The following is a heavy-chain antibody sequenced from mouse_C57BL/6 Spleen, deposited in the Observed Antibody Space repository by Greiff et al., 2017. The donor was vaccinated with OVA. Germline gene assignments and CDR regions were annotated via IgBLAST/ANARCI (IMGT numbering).Heavy chain of an antibody. V-gene: IGHV1-63*01. CDR3: ARYDGGAMDY. D-gene: IGHD2-3*01. CDR1: GYTFTNYW. Sequence: VQLQESGAELVRPGTSVKMSCKASGYTFTNYWIGWAKQRPGHGLEWIGDIYPGGGYTNYNEKFKGKATLTADKSSSTAYMQFSSLTSEDSAIYYCARYDGGAMDYWGQGTSVTVSS. CDR2: IYPGGGYT. J-gene: IGHJ4*01.